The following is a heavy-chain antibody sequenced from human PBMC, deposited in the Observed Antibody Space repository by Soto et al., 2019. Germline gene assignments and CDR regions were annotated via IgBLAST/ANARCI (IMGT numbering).Heavy chain of an antibody. J-gene: IGHJ5*02. Sequence: DSVKVFCKASGYTFTSYAMHWVRQAPGQRLEWMGWINAGNGNTKYPQKFQGRVTITRDTSASTAYMELSSLRSEDTAVYYCARGYSGYLAWFDPWGQGTLVTVSS. CDR1: GYTFTSYA. D-gene: IGHD5-12*01. CDR2: INAGNGNT. CDR3: ARGYSGYLAWFDP. V-gene: IGHV1-3*01.